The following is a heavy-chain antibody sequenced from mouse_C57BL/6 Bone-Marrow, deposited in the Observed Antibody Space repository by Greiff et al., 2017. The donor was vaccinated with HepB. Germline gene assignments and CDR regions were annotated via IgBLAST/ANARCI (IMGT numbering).Heavy chain of an antibody. CDR1: GFTFSSYG. CDR2: ISSGGSYT. Sequence: EVKLMESGGDLVKPGGSLKLSCAASGFTFSSYGMSWVRQTPDKRLEWVATISSGGSYTYYPDSVKGRFTISRDNAKNTLYLQMSSLKSEDTAMYYCARHETTVVANWEWDFDYWGQGTTLTVSS. V-gene: IGHV5-6*01. D-gene: IGHD1-1*01. CDR3: ARHETTVVANWEWDFDY. J-gene: IGHJ2*01.